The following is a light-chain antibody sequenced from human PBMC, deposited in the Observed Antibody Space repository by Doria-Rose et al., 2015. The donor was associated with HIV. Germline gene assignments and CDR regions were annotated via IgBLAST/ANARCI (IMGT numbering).Light chain of an antibody. CDR1: QSFSSTY. CDR3: HQYGTSWT. CDR2: DGS. V-gene: IGKV3-20*01. Sequence: TQSPGTLSLSPGARATLSCRASQSFSSTYLAWYQQKPGQAPSLLIYDGSTRATGITDRFSASGSGTDFTLTINRLEPEDFALYYCHQYGTSWTFGQGTKVEI. J-gene: IGKJ1*01.